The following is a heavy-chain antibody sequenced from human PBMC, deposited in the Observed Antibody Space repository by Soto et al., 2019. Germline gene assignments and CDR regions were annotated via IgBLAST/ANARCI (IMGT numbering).Heavy chain of an antibody. J-gene: IGHJ6*03. Sequence: GGSLRLSCAASGFTFSSYSMNWVRQAPGKGLEWVSSISSSSSYIYYADSVKGRFTISRDNAKNSLYLQMNSLRAEDTAVYYCARDGTIFGVAVAWDYYYYYMDVWGKGTTVTVSS. V-gene: IGHV3-21*01. CDR1: GFTFSSYS. CDR2: ISSSSSYI. D-gene: IGHD3-3*01. CDR3: ARDGTIFGVAVAWDYYYYYMDV.